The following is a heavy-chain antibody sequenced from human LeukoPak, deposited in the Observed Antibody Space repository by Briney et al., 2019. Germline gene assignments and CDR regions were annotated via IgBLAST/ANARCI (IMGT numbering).Heavy chain of an antibody. CDR3: ARLAPGNYDILTGDPKVVFDY. CDR1: GGSISSFF. CDR2: VHSSGST. J-gene: IGHJ4*02. D-gene: IGHD3-9*01. V-gene: IGHV4-59*01. Sequence: SETLSLTCTVSGGSISSFFWSWIRQPPGKGLEWLGYVHSSGSTKYNPSLKSRLIISVDMSKNQSSLKLRSVSVADTAVYYCARLAPGNYDILTGDPKVVFDYWGQGALVTVSS.